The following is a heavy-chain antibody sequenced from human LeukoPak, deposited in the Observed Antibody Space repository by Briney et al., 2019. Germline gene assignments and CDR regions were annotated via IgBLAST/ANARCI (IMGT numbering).Heavy chain of an antibody. D-gene: IGHD6-19*01. CDR1: GYTFTSYG. Sequence: ASVKVSCKDSGYTFTSYGISWVRQAPGQGLEWMGWISAYNGNTNYAQKLQGRVTMTTDTSTSTAYMELRSLRSDDTAVYYCARGREAVAGSIKYYYGMDVWGQGTTVTVSS. V-gene: IGHV1-18*01. J-gene: IGHJ6*02. CDR2: ISAYNGNT. CDR3: ARGREAVAGSIKYYYGMDV.